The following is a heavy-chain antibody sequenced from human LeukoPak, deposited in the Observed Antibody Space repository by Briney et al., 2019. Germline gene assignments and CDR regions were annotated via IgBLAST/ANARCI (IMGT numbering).Heavy chain of an antibody. V-gene: IGHV2-70*11. CDR2: IDWDDDK. CDR1: GFSLSTNGLC. J-gene: IGHJ3*02. Sequence: SGPTLVNPTQTLTLTCSFSGFSLSTNGLCVSWIRQPPGKALEWLARIDWDDDKYYSTSLKTRLTISKDTSKNQVVLTMTNMDPVDTATYYCARIRDSGYIVNAFDIWGQGTMVTVSS. D-gene: IGHD3-22*01. CDR3: ARIRDSGYIVNAFDI.